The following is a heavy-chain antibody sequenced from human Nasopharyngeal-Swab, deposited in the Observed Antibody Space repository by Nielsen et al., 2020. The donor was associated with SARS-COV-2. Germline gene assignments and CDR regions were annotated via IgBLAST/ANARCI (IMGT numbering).Heavy chain of an antibody. V-gene: IGHV3-53*01. CDR3: ARAIRMCSSSWTYYYYGMDV. CDR1: GFTVSSNY. CDR2: IYSGGST. D-gene: IGHD6-13*01. Sequence: GESLKISCAASGFTVSSNYMSWVRQAPGKGLEWVSVIYSGGSTYYADSVKGRFTISRDNSKNTLYLQMNSLRAEDTAVYYCARAIRMCSSSWTYYYYGMDVWGQGTTVTVSS. J-gene: IGHJ6*02.